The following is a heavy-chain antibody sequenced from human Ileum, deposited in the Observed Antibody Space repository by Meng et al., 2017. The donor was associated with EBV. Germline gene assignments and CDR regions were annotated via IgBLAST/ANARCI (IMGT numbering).Heavy chain of an antibody. CDR1: GFTFTNYG. D-gene: IGHD6-13*01. CDR3: ARKPTSAALDY. V-gene: IGHV1-18*01. CDR2: ISANNGDR. J-gene: IGHJ4*02. Sequence: QVPCVESGAEGTTPGASVKVSCKASGFTFTNYGFTWVRQAPGQGLEWMGWISANNGDRHYAQKFQDRVTLTTDGYTPTVYMELRSLRSDDTAVYFCARKPTSAALDYWGQGTLVTVSS.